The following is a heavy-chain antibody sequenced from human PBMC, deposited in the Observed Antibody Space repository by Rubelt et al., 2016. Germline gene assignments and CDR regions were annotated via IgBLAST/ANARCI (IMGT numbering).Heavy chain of an antibody. J-gene: IGHJ3*02. CDR1: GYTLTELS. Sequence: GQSGAEVKKPGASVKVSCKVSGYTLTELSMHWVRQAPGKGLEWMGGFDPEDGETIYAQKFQGRVTMTEDTSTDTDYMERSSLRSEDTAVYYCATRGVYAIDALFAFDIWGQGTMVTVSS. V-gene: IGHV1-24*01. D-gene: IGHD2-8*01. CDR2: FDPEDGET. CDR3: ATRGVYAIDALFAFDI.